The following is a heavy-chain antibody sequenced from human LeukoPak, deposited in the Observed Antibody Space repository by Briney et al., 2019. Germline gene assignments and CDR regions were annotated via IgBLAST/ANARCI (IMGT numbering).Heavy chain of an antibody. CDR3: ARDYSPPHYYDGNGYFDD. CDR2: ISGSGGST. D-gene: IGHD3-22*01. CDR1: GFTFSSYA. J-gene: IGHJ4*02. V-gene: IGHV3-23*01. Sequence: GGSLRLSCAASGFTFSSYAMSWVRQAPGKGLEWVSAISGSGGSTYYADSVKGRFTISRDNAKSSLYLQMNGLRPEDTAVYYCARDYSPPHYYDGNGYFDDWGQGTLVTVSS.